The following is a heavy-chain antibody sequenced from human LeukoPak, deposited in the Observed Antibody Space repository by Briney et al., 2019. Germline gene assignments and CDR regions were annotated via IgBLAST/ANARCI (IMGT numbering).Heavy chain of an antibody. CDR3: AKTIVVVPAASPYYYYMDV. V-gene: IGHV1-69*13. D-gene: IGHD2-2*01. CDR2: IIPIFGTA. CDR1: GGTFSSYA. J-gene: IGHJ6*03. Sequence: SVKVSCKASGGTFSSYAISWVRQAPGQGLEWMGGIIPIFGTANYTQKFQGRVTITADESTSTAYMELSSLRSEDTAVYYCAKTIVVVPAASPYYYYMDVWGKGTTVTVSS.